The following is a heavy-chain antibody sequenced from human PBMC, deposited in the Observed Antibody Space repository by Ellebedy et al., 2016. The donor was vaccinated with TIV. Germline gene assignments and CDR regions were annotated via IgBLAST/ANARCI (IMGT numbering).Heavy chain of an antibody. Sequence: GESLKISCEASGFTFSSHWMSWVRQAPGKGLEWVANIKLDGSEKYYVDSVKGRFTISRDSSKNTLYLQMNSLRAEDTAMYYCAKEAYDILTGSQMNGMDVWGQGTTVTVSS. J-gene: IGHJ6*02. CDR2: IKLDGSEK. D-gene: IGHD3-9*01. CDR1: GFTFSSHW. V-gene: IGHV3-7*01. CDR3: AKEAYDILTGSQMNGMDV.